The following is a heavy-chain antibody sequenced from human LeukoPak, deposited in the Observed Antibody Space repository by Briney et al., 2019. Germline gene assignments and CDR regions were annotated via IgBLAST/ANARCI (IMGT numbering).Heavy chain of an antibody. CDR3: AKDRGSGYHYFDY. CDR2: IRTSGESA. Sequence: GGSLRLSCPVSGFTFSSYAMSWVRQAPGRGLEWVSVIRTSGESAYYADSVKGRFTISRDNSKNTLYLQMNSLRAEDTAVYYCAKDRGSGYHYFDYWGQGTLVTLSS. V-gene: IGHV3-23*01. CDR1: GFTFSSYA. J-gene: IGHJ4*02. D-gene: IGHD3-22*01.